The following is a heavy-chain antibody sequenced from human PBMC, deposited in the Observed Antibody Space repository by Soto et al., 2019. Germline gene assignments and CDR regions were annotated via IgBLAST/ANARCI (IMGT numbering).Heavy chain of an antibody. CDR3: ARDQVAGTRYFDL. Sequence: EVQLVESGGGLVKPGGSLRPSCAASGFTFSSYSMNWVRQAPGKGLEWVSSISSSSSYIYYADSVKGRFTISRDNAKNSLYLQMNSLRAEDTAVYYCARDQVAGTRYFDLWGRGTLVTVSS. CDR2: ISSSSSYI. CDR1: GFTFSSYS. J-gene: IGHJ2*01. V-gene: IGHV3-21*01. D-gene: IGHD6-19*01.